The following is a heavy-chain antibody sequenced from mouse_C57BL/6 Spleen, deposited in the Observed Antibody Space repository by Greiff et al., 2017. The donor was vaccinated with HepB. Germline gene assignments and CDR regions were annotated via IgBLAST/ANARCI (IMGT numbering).Heavy chain of an antibody. CDR2: IWGVGST. D-gene: IGHD3-3*01. CDR3: ASETRTGAMDY. V-gene: IGHV2-6*01. Sequence: VQVVESGPGLVAPSQSLSITCTVSGFSLTSYGVDWVRQSPGKGLEWLGVIWGVGSTNYNSALKSRLSISKDNSKSQVFLKMNSLQTDDTAMYYCASETRTGAMDYWGQGTSVTVSS. CDR1: GFSLTSYG. J-gene: IGHJ4*01.